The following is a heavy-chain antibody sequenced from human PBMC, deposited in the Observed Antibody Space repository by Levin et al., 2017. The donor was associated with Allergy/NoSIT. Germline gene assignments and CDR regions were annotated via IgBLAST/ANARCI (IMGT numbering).Heavy chain of an antibody. D-gene: IGHD2-15*01. CDR3: TRRYCSGDSGYSDY. Sequence: GGSLRLSCAASGFTFSDSAIHWVRQASGKGLEWVGRIRSKANNYATAYAAKVKCSFTISRDDSKNTAYLQMNSLKTEETAVYYGTRRYCSGDSGYSDYWGQGTLVSVSS. J-gene: IGHJ4*02. CDR2: IRSKANNYAT. CDR1: GFTFSDSA. V-gene: IGHV3-73*01.